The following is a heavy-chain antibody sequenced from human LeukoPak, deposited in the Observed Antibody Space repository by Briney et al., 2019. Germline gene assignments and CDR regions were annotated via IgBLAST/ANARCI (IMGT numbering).Heavy chain of an antibody. Sequence: GGSLRLSCAASGFTFSSYGMHWVRQVPGKGLEWVAVIWYDGSNKYYADSVKGRCTISRDNSKNTLYLQMNSLRAEDTAVYYCAKGGRDYDILTGYYSRNPFDYSGQGTLVTVSS. J-gene: IGHJ4*02. CDR2: IWYDGSNK. D-gene: IGHD3-9*01. V-gene: IGHV3-33*06. CDR3: AKGGRDYDILTGYYSRNPFDY. CDR1: GFTFSSYG.